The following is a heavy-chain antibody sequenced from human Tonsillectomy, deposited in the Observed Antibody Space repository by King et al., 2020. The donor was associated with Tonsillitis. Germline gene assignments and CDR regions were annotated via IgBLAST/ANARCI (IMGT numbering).Heavy chain of an antibody. CDR3: AKVTIAVARFDP. J-gene: IGHJ5*02. D-gene: IGHD6-19*01. Sequence: VQLVESGGGLGQPGGSLRLACAASGFTFSNNAMSWVRQAPGKGLEWGSSISGSGDTTFNADSVKGRFTISRDNSKNTLYLQMNSLRAEDTAVYYCAKVTIAVARFDPWGQGTLVTVSS. V-gene: IGHV3-23*04. CDR1: GFTFSNNA. CDR2: ISGSGDTT.